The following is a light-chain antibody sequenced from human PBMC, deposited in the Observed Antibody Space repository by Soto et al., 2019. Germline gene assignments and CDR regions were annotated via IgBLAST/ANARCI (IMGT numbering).Light chain of an antibody. Sequence: QSALTQPPSASGSPGQSVTISCTGTSSDVGGYNYVSWYQQHPGKAPKLMIYEVTKRPSGVPDRFSGSKSGNPASLTVSGLQAEDEADYYCSSYAGSNKRVFGTGTKLTVL. J-gene: IGLJ1*01. V-gene: IGLV2-8*01. CDR1: SSDVGGYNY. CDR2: EVT. CDR3: SSYAGSNKRV.